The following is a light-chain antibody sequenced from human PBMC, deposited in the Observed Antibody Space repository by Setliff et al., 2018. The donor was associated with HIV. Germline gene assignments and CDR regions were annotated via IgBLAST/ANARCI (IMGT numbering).Light chain of an antibody. CDR3: QQLNNYPLT. CDR2: AAS. V-gene: IGKV1-9*01. CDR1: QEISSY. Sequence: IQLTQSPSFLSAAVGDRVTIACRASQEISSYLAWYQQKPGKAPNLLIYAASTLHSGVPSRFSGSGSGTEFTLTISSLQPEDFATYYCQQLNNYPLTFGGGTKVDIK. J-gene: IGKJ4*01.